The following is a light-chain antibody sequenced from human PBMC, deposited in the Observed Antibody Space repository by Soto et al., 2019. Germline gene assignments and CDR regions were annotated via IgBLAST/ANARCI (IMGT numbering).Light chain of an antibody. V-gene: IGKV3-15*01. CDR1: QSVNSN. CDR3: QQYNNWPQT. CDR2: GAS. J-gene: IGKJ1*01. Sequence: EGVMTQYKATLSVSPGERATLSCRASQSVNSNLAWYQQKPGQAPRLLIYGASTRATVIPARFSGSGSGTEFTLTISSLQSEDFAVYYCQQYNNWPQTFGQGTIVDVK.